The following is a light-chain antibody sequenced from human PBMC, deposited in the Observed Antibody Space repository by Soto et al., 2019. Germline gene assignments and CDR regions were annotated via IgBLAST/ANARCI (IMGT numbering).Light chain of an antibody. CDR1: QSVLYNSDNKNY. Sequence: DIVMTQSPDSLAVSLGERATINCKSSQSVLYNSDNKNYLAWYQQKPGQPPKLLIYWASTRDSGVPDRFSGSGSGADFPLTISSLQAEYVAVYYCQQYYTTLSFGGGTKVEIK. J-gene: IGKJ4*01. CDR3: QQYYTTLS. CDR2: WAS. V-gene: IGKV4-1*01.